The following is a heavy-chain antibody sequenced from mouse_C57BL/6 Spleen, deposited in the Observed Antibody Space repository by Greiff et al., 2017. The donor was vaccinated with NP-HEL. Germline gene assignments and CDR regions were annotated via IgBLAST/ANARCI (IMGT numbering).Heavy chain of an antibody. CDR1: VYTFTSYW. CDR2: INPSSGYT. CDR3: ATNYYGSSFDY. Sequence: VQLQQSGAELAKPGASVKLSCKASVYTFTSYWMHWVKQRPGQGLEWIGYINPSSGYTKYNQKFKDKATLTADKSSSTAYMQLSSLTYEDSAVYYCATNYYGSSFDYWGQGTTLTVSS. D-gene: IGHD1-1*01. V-gene: IGHV1-7*01. J-gene: IGHJ2*01.